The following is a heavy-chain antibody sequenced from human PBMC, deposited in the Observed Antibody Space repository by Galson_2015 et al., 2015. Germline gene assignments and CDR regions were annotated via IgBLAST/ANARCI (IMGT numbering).Heavy chain of an antibody. CDR2: ISSSSSYT. J-gene: IGHJ6*02. CDR3: AREFTMVRGALGYYYYGMDV. V-gene: IGHV3-11*06. CDR1: GFTFSDYY. D-gene: IGHD3-10*01. Sequence: SLRLSCAASGFTFSDYYMSWVRQAPGKGLGWVSYISSSSSYTNYADSVKGRFTISRDNARNSLYLQMNSLRAEDTAVYYCAREFTMVRGALGYYYYGMDVWGQGTTVTVSS.